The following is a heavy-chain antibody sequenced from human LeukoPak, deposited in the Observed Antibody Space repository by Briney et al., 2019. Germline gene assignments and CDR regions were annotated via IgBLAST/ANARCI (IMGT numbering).Heavy chain of an antibody. J-gene: IGHJ4*02. D-gene: IGHD6-19*01. V-gene: IGHV3-9*01. CDR3: AKGTGYNSGWYSV. CDR2: ISWNSDSI. CDR1: GFTFDDYA. Sequence: GRSLRLSCAASGFTFDDYAMHWVLQAPGKGLEWVSSISWNSDSIVYADSVKGRFTISRDNAKNSLYLEMNSLRPEDTALYYCAKGTGYNSGWYSVWGQGTLVTVSS.